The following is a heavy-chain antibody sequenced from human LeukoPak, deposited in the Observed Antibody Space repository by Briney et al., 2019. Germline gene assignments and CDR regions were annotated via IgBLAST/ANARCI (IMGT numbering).Heavy chain of an antibody. D-gene: IGHD2-15*01. V-gene: IGHV3-48*03. J-gene: IGHJ4*02. CDR1: AFTFSSFE. CDR2: ISSGGSTR. Sequence: GGSLRLSCAASAFTFSSFEMNWVRQAPGKGLEWVSYISSGGSTRYYADPVKGRFTISRDSAKNSLYLQMNSLRAEDTAVYYCAREGGWTFDYWGQGTLVTVSS. CDR3: AREGGWTFDY.